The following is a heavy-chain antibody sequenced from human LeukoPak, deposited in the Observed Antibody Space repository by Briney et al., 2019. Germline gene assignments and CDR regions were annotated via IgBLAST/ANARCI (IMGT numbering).Heavy chain of an antibody. V-gene: IGHV4-38-2*02. Sequence: PSETLSLTCTVSGYSISSGYYWGWIRQPPGKGLEWIGSIYHSGSTYYNPSLKSRVTISVDTSKNQFSLKLSSVTAADTAVYYCARNGDYYRDDAFDIWGQGTMVTVSS. CDR3: ARNGDYYRDDAFDI. D-gene: IGHD4-17*01. J-gene: IGHJ3*02. CDR1: GYSISSGYY. CDR2: IYHSGST.